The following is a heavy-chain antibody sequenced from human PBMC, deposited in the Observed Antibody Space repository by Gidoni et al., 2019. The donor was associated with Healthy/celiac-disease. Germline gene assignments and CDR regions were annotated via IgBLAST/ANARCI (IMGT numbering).Heavy chain of an antibody. J-gene: IGHJ4*02. V-gene: IGHV1-2*02. Sequence: QVQLVQSGAEVKKPGASVKVSCKASGYTFTGYYMHWVRQAPGQGLECMGGINPNRGGTNYAQKLQGRVTMTRDTSISTAYMELSRLRSDDTAVYYCARGGSMVRGVNGYWGQGTLVTVSS. CDR3: ARGGSMVRGVNGY. CDR1: GYTFTGYY. CDR2: INPNRGGT. D-gene: IGHD3-10*01.